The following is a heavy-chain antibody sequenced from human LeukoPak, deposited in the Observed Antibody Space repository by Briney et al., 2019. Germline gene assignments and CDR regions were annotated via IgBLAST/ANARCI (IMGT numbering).Heavy chain of an antibody. CDR3: ARVGSESAYGMDV. D-gene: IGHD3-10*01. J-gene: IGHJ6*02. CDR2: TYYRSKWYN. V-gene: IGHV6-1*01. Sequence: SQTLSLTCAISGDSVSSNSAAWNWIRQSPSTGLEWLGRTYYRSKWYNDYALSLKSRVTINSDTSKNQFSLQLNSVTPEDTAAYYCARVGSESAYGMDVWGQGTTVTVSS. CDR1: GDSVSSNSAA.